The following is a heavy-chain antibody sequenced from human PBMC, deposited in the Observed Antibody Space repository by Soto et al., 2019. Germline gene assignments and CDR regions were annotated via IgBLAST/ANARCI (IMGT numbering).Heavy chain of an antibody. CDR3: TRGQYQLRFSRQDSHWFHP. D-gene: IGHD2-2*01. CDR2: IWYDGSNE. J-gene: IGHJ5*02. V-gene: IGHV3-33*01. CDR1: GITFSDFA. Sequence: QVQLVQSGGGVVQPGRSLRLSCAASGITFSDFAMHWVRQAPGKGLEWVALIWYDGSNEYYADSVKGRFTISRDNSKNTRQLQRNSLRAEDTAVYYCTRGQYQLRFSRQDSHWFHPWGQGTLVTVSS.